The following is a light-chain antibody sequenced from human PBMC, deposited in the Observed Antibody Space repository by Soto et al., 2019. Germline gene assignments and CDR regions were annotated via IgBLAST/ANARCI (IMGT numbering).Light chain of an antibody. Sequence: QSVLTQPPSVSGAPGQRVTISCTGSSSNIGAGYDVHWYQQLPGTVPKLLIFAISDRPSGVPDRFSGSKSGTSASLAITGLQAEDEADYYCQSYDSSLSAVVFGGGTKVTVL. CDR2: AIS. V-gene: IGLV1-40*01. CDR3: QSYDSSLSAVV. CDR1: SSNIGAGYD. J-gene: IGLJ2*01.